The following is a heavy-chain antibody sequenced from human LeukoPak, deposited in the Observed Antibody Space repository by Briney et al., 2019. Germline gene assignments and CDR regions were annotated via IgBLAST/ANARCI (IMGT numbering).Heavy chain of an antibody. Sequence: GGSLRLSCEASGFTFSSYSMNWVRQAPGKGREWVAVISYDGSNKYYADSVKGRFTISRDNSKNTLYLQMNSLRAEDTAVYYCAKALRVATRSHYYYYYMDVWGKGTTVTVSS. V-gene: IGHV3-30*18. J-gene: IGHJ6*03. CDR1: GFTFSSYS. CDR3: AKALRVATRSHYYYYYMDV. CDR2: ISYDGSNK. D-gene: IGHD5-12*01.